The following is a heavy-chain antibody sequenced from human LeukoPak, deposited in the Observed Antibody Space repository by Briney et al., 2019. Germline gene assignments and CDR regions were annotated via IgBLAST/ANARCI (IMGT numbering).Heavy chain of an antibody. Sequence: SGGSLRLSCAASGFTFSSYSMNWVRQAPGKGLEWVSSISSSSSYIYYADSVKGRFTISRDNAKNSLYLQMNSLRAEDTAVYHCARDRIAAAGRNYFDYWGQGTLVTVSS. CDR1: GFTFSSYS. CDR2: ISSSSSYI. V-gene: IGHV3-21*01. D-gene: IGHD6-13*01. J-gene: IGHJ4*02. CDR3: ARDRIAAAGRNYFDY.